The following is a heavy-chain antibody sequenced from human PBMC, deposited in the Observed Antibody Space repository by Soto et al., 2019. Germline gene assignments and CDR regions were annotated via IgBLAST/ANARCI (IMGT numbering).Heavy chain of an antibody. CDR1: GFTFSVFA. D-gene: IGHD4-17*01. CDR3: AKDRGTGDYGVNAVDI. J-gene: IGHJ3*02. Sequence: EVQLLESGGGLVQPGGSLRLSCAASGFTFSVFAMSWVRQAPGKGLELVSTISGRGENTYYADSVKGRFTISRDNSKNTLNLHMNRLRGEDTAVYYCAKDRGTGDYGVNAVDIWGQGTMVTVAS. CDR2: ISGRGENT. V-gene: IGHV3-23*01.